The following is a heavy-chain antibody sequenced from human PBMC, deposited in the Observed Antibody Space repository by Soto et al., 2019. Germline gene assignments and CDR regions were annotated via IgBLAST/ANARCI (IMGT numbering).Heavy chain of an antibody. CDR1: GYTFTSYD. CDR2: MNPNSGNT. D-gene: IGHD1-26*01. Sequence: ASVKVSCKASGYTFTSYDINWVRQATGQGLEWMGWMNPNSGNTGYAQKFQGRVTMTRNTSISTAYMELSSLRSEDTAVYYCARGYSGSYYNWFDPWGQGTLVTVSS. CDR3: ARGYSGSYYNWFDP. V-gene: IGHV1-8*01. J-gene: IGHJ5*02.